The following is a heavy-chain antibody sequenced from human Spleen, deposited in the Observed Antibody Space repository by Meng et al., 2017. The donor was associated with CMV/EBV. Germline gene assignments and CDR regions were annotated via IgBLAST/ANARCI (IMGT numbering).Heavy chain of an antibody. CDR2: INHSGST. J-gene: IGHJ6*02. Sequence: SQTLSLTCAVYGGSFSGYYWSWIRQAPGKGLEWIGEINHSGSTNYNPSLKSRVTTSVDTSKNQFSLKLSSVTAADTAVYYCARVTGPAARGYYYYQYGMDVWGQGTTVTVSS. CDR1: GGSFSGYY. CDR3: ARVTGPAARGYYYYQYGMDV. D-gene: IGHD2-2*01. V-gene: IGHV4-34*01.